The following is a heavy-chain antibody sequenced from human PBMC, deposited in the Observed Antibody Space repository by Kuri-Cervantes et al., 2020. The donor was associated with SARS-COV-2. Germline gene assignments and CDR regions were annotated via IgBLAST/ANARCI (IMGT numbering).Heavy chain of an antibody. CDR3: ARGAID. J-gene: IGHJ4*02. D-gene: IGHD2/OR15-2a*01. CDR1: GVSVTTFGSY. CDR2: IYYNGST. V-gene: IGHV4-31*02. Sequence: SETLSLTCTVSGVSVTTFGSYWTWIRQPPGKGLEWVGYIYYNGSTYYNPSLRSRVIVSVDRSKHQFSLNLNSVTAADTALYYCARGAIDWGQGTLVTVSS.